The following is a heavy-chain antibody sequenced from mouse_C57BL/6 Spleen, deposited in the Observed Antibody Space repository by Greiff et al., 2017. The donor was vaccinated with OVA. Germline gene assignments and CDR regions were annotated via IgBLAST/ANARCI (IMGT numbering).Heavy chain of an antibody. D-gene: IGHD4-1*01. CDR2: ISSGGSYD. CDR1: GFTFSSYG. J-gene: IGHJ1*03. V-gene: IGHV5-6*01. CDR3: ASQEGLGRYFEV. Sequence: EVHLVESGGDLVKPGGSLKLSCAASGFTFSSYGMSWVRQPPDKRLAWVATISSGGSYDYYPDRVKGRFTIYRDNAKNTLYLQRSMLKSEDTAMYYGASQEGLGRYFEVWGTGTTVTVSS.